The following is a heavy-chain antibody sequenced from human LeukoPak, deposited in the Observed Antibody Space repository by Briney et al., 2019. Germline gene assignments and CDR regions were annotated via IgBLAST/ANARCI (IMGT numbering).Heavy chain of an antibody. CDR2: IIPILGIA. D-gene: IGHD3-9*01. CDR3: ARPSSGYDILTGYYEGDYFDY. Sequence: SVKVSCKASGGTFSSYAISWVRQAPGQGLEWMGRIIPILGIANYAQKFQGRVTITADKSTSTAYMELSSLRSEDTAVYYCARPSSGYDILTGYYEGDYFDYWGQGTLVTVSS. CDR1: GGTFSSYA. V-gene: IGHV1-69*04. J-gene: IGHJ4*02.